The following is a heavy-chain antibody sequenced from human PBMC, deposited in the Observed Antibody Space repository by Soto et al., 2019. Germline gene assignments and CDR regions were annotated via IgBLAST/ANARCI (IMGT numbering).Heavy chain of an antibody. J-gene: IGHJ3*02. Sequence: EVQLVESGGGLVQPGGSLSLSCAASGITVTSNYMNWVRQAPGKGPEWVSLIYSGGSTDYADSVKGRFTISRAHSKNSLFLQMNSLRAEDTAVYYCARAAKTYSAFDIWGQGTIVTVSS. CDR1: GITVTSNY. V-gene: IGHV3-66*01. D-gene: IGHD2-15*01. CDR2: IYSGGST. CDR3: ARAAKTYSAFDI.